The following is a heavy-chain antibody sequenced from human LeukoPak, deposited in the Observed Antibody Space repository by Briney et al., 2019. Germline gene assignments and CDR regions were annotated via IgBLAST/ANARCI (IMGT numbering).Heavy chain of an antibody. J-gene: IGHJ3*02. D-gene: IGHD1-1*01. CDR3: ARSRGFGNCGLWAFDI. CDR2: IGAAGDP. CDR1: GFTLSSYA. V-gene: IGHV3-13*05. Sequence: PGGSLRFSCAGSGFTLSSYAMHWVRQPTGTSLEWVSAIGAAGDPYYAGSVKGRFTISRQTGKNSLYLQMNSLRPGDTAIYYCARSRGFGNCGLWAFDIWGQGTMVTVSS.